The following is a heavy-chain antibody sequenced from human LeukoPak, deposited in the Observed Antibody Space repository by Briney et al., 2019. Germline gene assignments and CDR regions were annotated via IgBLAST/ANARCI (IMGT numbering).Heavy chain of an antibody. V-gene: IGHV4-39*07. CDR2: LYYSGTT. Sequence: PSETLSLTCTVSGGSISSSSYYWGWIRQTPGKGLELIGTLYYSGTTYYNPSLKSRVTISVGTSKNQFSLKLSSVTAADTAVYDCARSSITIFGVVIDPWGQGTLVTVSS. CDR1: GGSISSSSYY. CDR3: ARSSITIFGVVIDP. J-gene: IGHJ5*02. D-gene: IGHD3-3*01.